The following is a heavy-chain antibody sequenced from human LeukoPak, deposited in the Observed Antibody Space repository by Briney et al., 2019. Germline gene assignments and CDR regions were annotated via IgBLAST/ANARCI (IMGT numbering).Heavy chain of an antibody. V-gene: IGHV4-61*01. D-gene: IGHD3-22*01. J-gene: IGHJ4*02. Sequence: PSETLSLTFTVSGVSVSSGTYYWTWIRQPPGKGLEWIGNIYTSGSTNYSPSLKSRLTISLNTSKDQFSLKLSSVTAADTAVYYCARMAYYYDSDGYSQLDYWGQGTLVTVSS. CDR1: GVSVSSGTYY. CDR3: ARMAYYYDSDGYSQLDY. CDR2: IYTSGST.